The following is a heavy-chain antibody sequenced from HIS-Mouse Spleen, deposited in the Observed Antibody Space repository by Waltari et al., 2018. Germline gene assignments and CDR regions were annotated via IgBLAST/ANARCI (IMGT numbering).Heavy chain of an antibody. CDR1: GVTFSSYT. V-gene: IGHV3-48*01. CDR3: ARRKWGHDAFDI. D-gene: IGHD1-26*01. Sequence: EVQLVESGGGLVQPGGSLRLSCAASGVTFSSYTMNWVRQAPGKGLEWVSYISSSSSTIYYADSVKGRFTISRDNAKNSLYLQMNSLRAEDTAVYYCARRKWGHDAFDIWGQGTMVTVSS. CDR2: ISSSSSTI. J-gene: IGHJ3*02.